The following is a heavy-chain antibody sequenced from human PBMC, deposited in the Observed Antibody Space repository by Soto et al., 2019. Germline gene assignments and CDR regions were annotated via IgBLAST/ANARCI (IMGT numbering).Heavy chain of an antibody. CDR3: ARIGGYSYGYRVDY. Sequence: SETLSLTCTVSGGSISSGDYYWSWIRQPPGKGLEWIGYIYYSGSTYYNPSLKSRVTISVDTSKNQFSLKLSSVTAADTAAYYCARIGGYSYGYRVDYWGQGTLVTVSS. J-gene: IGHJ4*02. V-gene: IGHV4-30-4*01. D-gene: IGHD5-18*01. CDR2: IYYSGST. CDR1: GGSISSGDYY.